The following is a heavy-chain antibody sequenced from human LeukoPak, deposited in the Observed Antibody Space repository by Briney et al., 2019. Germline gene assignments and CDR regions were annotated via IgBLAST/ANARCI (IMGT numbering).Heavy chain of an antibody. J-gene: IGHJ6*04. D-gene: IGHD2-2*01. CDR2: IYTSGST. Sequence: RPSETLSLTCTVSGGCISSYYWSWIRRPAGKGLEWIGRIYTSGSTNYNPSLKSRVTMSVDTSKNQFSLKLSSVTAADTAVYYCARAKDIVVAVDVWGKGTTVTVSS. CDR3: ARAKDIVVAVDV. CDR1: GGCISSYY. V-gene: IGHV4-4*07.